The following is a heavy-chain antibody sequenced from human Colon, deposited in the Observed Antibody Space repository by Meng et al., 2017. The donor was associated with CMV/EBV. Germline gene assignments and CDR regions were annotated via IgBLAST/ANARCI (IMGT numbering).Heavy chain of an antibody. CDR3: ASEDVGSTSCTHGLRCYGMDV. Sequence: GESLKISCAASGFTFSSYAMTWVRQAPGKGLEWVSVISDTGDSTIYADSVKGRFTISRDNSKNTLYLQMNSLRAEDTAVYYCASEDVGSTSCTHGLRCYGMDVWGQGTTVTVSS. CDR2: ISDTGDST. J-gene: IGHJ6*02. V-gene: IGHV3-23*01. CDR1: GFTFSSYA. D-gene: IGHD2-2*01.